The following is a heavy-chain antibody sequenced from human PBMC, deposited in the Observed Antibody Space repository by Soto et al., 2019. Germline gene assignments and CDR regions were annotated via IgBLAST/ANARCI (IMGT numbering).Heavy chain of an antibody. CDR2: IKSKPAGGTI. Sequence: PGGSLKLSCALTRFTFGNPWLNWVRQAPGKGLEWFGRIKSKPAGGTIDYAAPVQGRFTISRDDAKNMVYLQMNGLKTEDTAVYYCVTGGYFLDYWGQGT. D-gene: IGHD1-1*01. CDR1: RFTFGNPW. CDR3: VTGGYFLDY. J-gene: IGHJ4*02. V-gene: IGHV3-15*07.